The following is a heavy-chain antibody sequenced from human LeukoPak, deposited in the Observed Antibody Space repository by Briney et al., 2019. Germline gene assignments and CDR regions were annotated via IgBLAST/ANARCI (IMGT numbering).Heavy chain of an antibody. V-gene: IGHV3-74*01. CDR1: GFTFSSYW. Sequence: GGSLRLSCAASGFTFSSYWMHWVRQAPGKGLVWVSRINSDGSSTSYADSVKGRFTISRDNAKNTLYLQMNSLRAEDTAVYYCARASMGGDFDYWGQGTLVTVSS. CDR2: INSDGSST. D-gene: IGHD3-16*01. J-gene: IGHJ4*02. CDR3: ARASMGGDFDY.